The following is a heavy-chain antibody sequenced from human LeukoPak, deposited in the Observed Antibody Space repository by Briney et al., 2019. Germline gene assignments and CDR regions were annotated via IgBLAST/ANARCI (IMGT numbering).Heavy chain of an antibody. CDR1: GGSVSSGGYY. D-gene: IGHD2-2*01. Sequence: SQTLSLTCTVSGGSVSSGGYYWSWIRQHPGKGLEWIGYIYSSGATYYNPSLKSRVSISVDTSKNQFSLKLSSVTAADTAVYYCARALGYCSSTTCYDYWGQGTLVTVSS. CDR3: ARALGYCSSTTCYDY. J-gene: IGHJ4*02. CDR2: IYSSGAT. V-gene: IGHV4-31*03.